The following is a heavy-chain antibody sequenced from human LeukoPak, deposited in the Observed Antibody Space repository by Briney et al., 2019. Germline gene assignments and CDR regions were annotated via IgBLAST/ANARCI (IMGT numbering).Heavy chain of an antibody. Sequence: ASVKVSCKASGGTFSSYAISWVRQAPGQGLEWMGRIITIFGTANYAQKFQGRVTITTDESTSTAYMELSSLRSEDTAVYYCARVRVGATSDYWGQGTLVTVSS. CDR1: GGTFSSYA. J-gene: IGHJ4*02. CDR3: ARVRVGATSDY. D-gene: IGHD1-26*01. V-gene: IGHV1-69*05. CDR2: IITIFGTA.